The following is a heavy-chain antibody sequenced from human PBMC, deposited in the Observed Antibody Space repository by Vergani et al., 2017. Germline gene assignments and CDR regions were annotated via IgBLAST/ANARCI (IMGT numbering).Heavy chain of an antibody. CDR1: GYTFTSYG. V-gene: IGHV1-18*01. CDR2: ISAYNGNT. J-gene: IGHJ4*02. CDR3: ARDHDMRKQQLVMIDY. D-gene: IGHD6-13*01. Sequence: QVQLVQSGAEVKKPGASVKVSCKASGYTFTSYGISWVRQAPGQGLEWMGWISAYNGNTNYAQKLQGRVTMTTETSTSTAYMELRSLRSDDTAVYYCARDHDMRKQQLVMIDYWGQGTLVTVSS.